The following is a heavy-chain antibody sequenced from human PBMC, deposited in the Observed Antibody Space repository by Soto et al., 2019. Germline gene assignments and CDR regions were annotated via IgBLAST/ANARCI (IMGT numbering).Heavy chain of an antibody. D-gene: IGHD2-2*01. CDR3: ARDCISTSCYGGYYGMDV. CDR2: IYHSGST. V-gene: IGHV4-4*02. Sequence: QVQLQESGPGLVKPTGTLSLTGAVSGGSISRSYWWSWVRQPPGKGLEWIGEIYHSGSTNYNPSLKSRVTISVDKSKNQFSLKLSSVTAADTAVYYCARDCISTSCYGGYYGMDVWGQGTTVTVSS. J-gene: IGHJ6*02. CDR1: GGSISRSYW.